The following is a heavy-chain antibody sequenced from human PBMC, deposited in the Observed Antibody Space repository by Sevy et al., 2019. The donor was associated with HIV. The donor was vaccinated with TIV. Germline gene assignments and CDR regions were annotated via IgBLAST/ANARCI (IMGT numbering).Heavy chain of an antibody. V-gene: IGHV4-30-4*01. Sequence: SETLSLTCTVSGGSISSGDYYWSWIRQPPGKGLEWIGYIYYSGSTYYNPSLKSRVTISVDTSKNQFSLKLSSVTAADTAVYYWARGRHDSSGYYPPRFDYWGQGTLVTVSS. J-gene: IGHJ4*02. CDR3: ARGRHDSSGYYPPRFDY. CDR2: IYYSGST. D-gene: IGHD3-22*01. CDR1: GGSISSGDYY.